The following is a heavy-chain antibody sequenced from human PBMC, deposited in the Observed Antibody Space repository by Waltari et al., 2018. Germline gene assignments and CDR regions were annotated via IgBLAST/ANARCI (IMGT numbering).Heavy chain of an antibody. V-gene: IGHV1-69*13. Sequence: QVQLVQSGAEVKKPGSSVKVSCKASGGTFSSYGISWGRQAPGQGLEWMGGINRIFGTTDNARKCQGRVTIMAEESTSTAYMELSSLRSEDTAVYYCASGGMSDAFDIWGQGTMVTVSS. D-gene: IGHD3-16*01. CDR2: INRIFGTT. CDR3: ASGGMSDAFDI. CDR1: GGTFSSYG. J-gene: IGHJ3*02.